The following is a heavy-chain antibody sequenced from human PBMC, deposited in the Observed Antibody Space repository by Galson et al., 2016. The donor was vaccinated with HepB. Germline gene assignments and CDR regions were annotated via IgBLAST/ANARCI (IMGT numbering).Heavy chain of an antibody. CDR1: GLGFTTYG. J-gene: IGHJ5*02. CDR3: AKDRMYKYGRALDQ. CDR2: ISYDGTND. D-gene: IGHD3-10*01. V-gene: IGHV3-30*18. Sequence: LRLSCAASGLGFTTYGIHWVRQAPGKGLEWVAVISYDGTNDYYGESVKGRFTISRDNPKKTVHLQMESLRAEDTAVYFCAKDRMYKYGRALDQWGQGTLVTVSS.